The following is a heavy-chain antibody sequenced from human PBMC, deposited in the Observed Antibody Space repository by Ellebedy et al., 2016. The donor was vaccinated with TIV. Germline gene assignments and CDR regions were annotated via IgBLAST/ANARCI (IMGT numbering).Heavy chain of an antibody. V-gene: IGHV3-33*08. D-gene: IGHD2-15*01. J-gene: IGHJ4*02. Sequence: GESLKISCAASGFTFSSYGMHWVRQAPGKGLEWVAVIWYDGSNKYYADSVKGRFTISRDNSKNTLYLQRNSLRAEDTAVYYCARDSGYCGGGSCYPGNYWGQGTLVTVSS. CDR1: GFTFSSYG. CDR2: IWYDGSNK. CDR3: ARDSGYCGGGSCYPGNY.